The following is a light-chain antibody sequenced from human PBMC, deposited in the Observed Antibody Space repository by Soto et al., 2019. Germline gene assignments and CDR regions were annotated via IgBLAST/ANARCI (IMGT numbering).Light chain of an antibody. V-gene: IGKV2-28*01. CDR2: AAS. Sequence: DIVMTESPLSLPVTPGEPASISCRSSQSLLHSNGYNYLDWYLQKPGQSPQLLIYAASSLQSGVLSRFSGSGSGTDFTLTISSLQPEDFATYYCQQANSFPYTFGQGTKLEIK. CDR1: QSLLHSNGYNY. J-gene: IGKJ2*01. CDR3: QQANSFPYT.